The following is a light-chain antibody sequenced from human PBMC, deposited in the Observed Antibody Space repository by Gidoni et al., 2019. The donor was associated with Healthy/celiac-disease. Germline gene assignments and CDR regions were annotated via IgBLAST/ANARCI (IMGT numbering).Light chain of an antibody. Sequence: DIQMTQSPSSLSASVGDRVTITCRASQRISSYLNWYQQKQGKAPKLLIYAASSLQSGVPSRFSGSGAGTDFTLTISSLQPEDFATYYCQQSDSTPGGFGGGTKVESK. CDR3: QQSDSTPGG. J-gene: IGKJ4*01. CDR1: QRISSY. CDR2: AAS. V-gene: IGKV1-39*01.